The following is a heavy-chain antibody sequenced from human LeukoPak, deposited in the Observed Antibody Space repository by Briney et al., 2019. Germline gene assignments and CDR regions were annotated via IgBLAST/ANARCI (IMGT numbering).Heavy chain of an antibody. Sequence: PGGSLRLSCTASGFTFTDHYMDWVRQAPGKGLEWVGRKKNKANFYTIEYAASVEGRFTISRDDSSNSLYLQMDSLKTEDTAVYYCASSLNSYVSRSPRPYFDYWGQGTLVTVSS. CDR3: ASSLNSYVSRSPRPYFDY. J-gene: IGHJ4*02. CDR1: GFTFTDHY. CDR2: KKNKANFYTI. V-gene: IGHV3-72*01. D-gene: IGHD3-10*01.